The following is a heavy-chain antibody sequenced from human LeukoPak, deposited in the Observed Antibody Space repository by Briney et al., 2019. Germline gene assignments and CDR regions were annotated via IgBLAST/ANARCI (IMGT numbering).Heavy chain of an antibody. Sequence: QPGGSLRLSCTASGFSFSGHWMHWARQLPGKGLVWVSRISPTGSTTSYADSVKGRFTISRDNSKNTLYLQMNSLRAEDTAVYYCAEPEGGYYDIRPDWGQGTLVTVSS. CDR3: AEPEGGYYDIRPD. CDR1: GFSFSGHW. CDR2: ISPTGSTT. J-gene: IGHJ4*02. D-gene: IGHD3-22*01. V-gene: IGHV3-74*01.